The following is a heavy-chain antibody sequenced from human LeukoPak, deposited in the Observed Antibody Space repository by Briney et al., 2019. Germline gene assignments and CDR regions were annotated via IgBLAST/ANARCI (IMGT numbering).Heavy chain of an antibody. CDR2: INAGNGNT. Sequence: GASVKVSCKASGYTFTSYAMHWVRQAPGQRLEWMGWINAGNGNTKYSQKFQGRVTITRDTSASTAYMELSSLRSEDTAVYYCARDSPSKENWFDPWGQGTLVTVSS. CDR3: ARDSPSKENWFDP. V-gene: IGHV1-3*01. J-gene: IGHJ5*02. CDR1: GYTFTSYA.